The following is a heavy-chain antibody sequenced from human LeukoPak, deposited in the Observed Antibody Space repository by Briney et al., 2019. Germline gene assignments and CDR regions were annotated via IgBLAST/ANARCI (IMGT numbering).Heavy chain of an antibody. CDR1: GYTFTVYY. J-gene: IGHJ5*02. V-gene: IGHV1-2*02. CDR3: AGTSSGTT. D-gene: IGHD6-25*01. CDR2: INPNSGDS. Sequence: GASVTVSFTASGYTFTVYYMHWVRQAPGQGLEWMGWINPNSGDSNYAQKFQGRVTMTRDTSINTAYMELTRLRSDDTAVYYCAGTSSGTTWGQGTLVAVSS.